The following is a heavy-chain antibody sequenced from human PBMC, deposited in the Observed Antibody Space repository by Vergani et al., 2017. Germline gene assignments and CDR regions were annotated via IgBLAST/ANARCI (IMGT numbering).Heavy chain of an antibody. J-gene: IGHJ3*01. CDR1: GYIFTGYY. Sequence: QVQHVQSGAEVKKPGASMKVSCKTSGYIFTGYYMHWVRLAPGQGLEWMGGINPKSGDTKYAQKFQGRVTMTRDTSINTAYMELSRLRGDDTAVYYCARGYHFDNSGYRNVLDLWGQGTMVTVSA. V-gene: IGHV1-2*02. CDR2: INPKSGDT. D-gene: IGHD3-22*01. CDR3: ARGYHFDNSGYRNVLDL.